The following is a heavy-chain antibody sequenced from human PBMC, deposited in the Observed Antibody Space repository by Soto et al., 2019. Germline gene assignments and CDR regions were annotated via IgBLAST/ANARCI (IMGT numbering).Heavy chain of an antibody. Sequence: QVQLVQSGAEVKKPGASVKVSCKASGYTFTSYDINWVRQATGQGLEWMGWMNPNNGNTGYAQKFQGRVTMTRNTSISTAYMELSRLRSEATAVYYCARERTGTTSMDVWGQGTTVTVSS. D-gene: IGHD1-1*01. V-gene: IGHV1-8*01. J-gene: IGHJ6*02. CDR2: MNPNNGNT. CDR3: ARERTGTTSMDV. CDR1: GYTFTSYD.